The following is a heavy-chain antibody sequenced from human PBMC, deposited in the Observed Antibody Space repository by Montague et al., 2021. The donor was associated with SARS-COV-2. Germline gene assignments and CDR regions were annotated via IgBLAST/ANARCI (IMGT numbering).Heavy chain of an antibody. CDR2: ISYSGST. V-gene: IGHV4-61*01. D-gene: IGHD3-10*01. Sequence: SETLSLTCTVSGASVRSGNSYWNWIRQPPGKGLEWIGYISYSGSTNYSPSLKSRVTMSVDTSRKQFSLKLTSVTAADTAVYYCAGGCGSGSYSSWGQGTLVTVSS. J-gene: IGHJ4*02. CDR3: AGGCGSGSYSS. CDR1: GASVRSGNSY.